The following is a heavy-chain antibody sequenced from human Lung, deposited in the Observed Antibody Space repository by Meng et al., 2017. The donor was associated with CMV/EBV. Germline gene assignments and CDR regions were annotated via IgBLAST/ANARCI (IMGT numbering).Heavy chain of an antibody. J-gene: IGHJ4*02. CDR3: ARGRGNQPLFDF. Sequence: QAELVQSWAEVKKPGSSVKVAFKTSGGAFSTYTFSWVRQAPGQGLEWMGGLIPVLNKAKSAPRFQDRVTFTADETTTTAYMELSSLTFEDTAVYFCARGRGNQPLFDFWGQGTLVTVSS. D-gene: IGHD2/OR15-2a*01. V-gene: IGHV1-69*10. CDR1: GGAFSTYT. CDR2: LIPVLNKA.